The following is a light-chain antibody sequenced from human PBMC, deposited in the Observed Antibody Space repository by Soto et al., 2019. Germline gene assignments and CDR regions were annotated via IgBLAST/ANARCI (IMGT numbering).Light chain of an antibody. Sequence: QSLLTQPASVSGSPGQSITSSCTGTSSDVGGYNYVSWYQQHPGKAPQLMIYDVSNRPSGVSNRFSGSKSGNTASLTISGLQAEDEADYYCSSYTSSSTYVFGTGTKVTVL. CDR2: DVS. J-gene: IGLJ1*01. CDR1: SSDVGGYNY. V-gene: IGLV2-14*01. CDR3: SSYTSSSTYV.